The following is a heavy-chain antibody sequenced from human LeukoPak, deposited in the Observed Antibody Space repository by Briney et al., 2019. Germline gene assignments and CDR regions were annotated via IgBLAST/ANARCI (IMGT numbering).Heavy chain of an antibody. V-gene: IGHV1-69*05. CDR2: IIPIFGTA. CDR1: GGTFSSYA. CDR3: ARNHVDTAMVFDY. J-gene: IGHJ4*02. D-gene: IGHD5-18*01. Sequence: SVKVSCKASGGTFSSYAISWVRQAPGQGLEWMGGIIPIFGTAIYAQKFQGRVTITTDESTSTAYMELSSLRSEDTAVYYCARNHVDTAMVFDYWGQGTLVTVSS.